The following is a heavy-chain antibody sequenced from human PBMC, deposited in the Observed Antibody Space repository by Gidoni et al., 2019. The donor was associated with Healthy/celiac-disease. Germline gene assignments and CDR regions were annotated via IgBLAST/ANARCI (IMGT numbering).Heavy chain of an antibody. CDR2: ISYDGSNK. Sequence: QVQLVESGGGVVQPGRSLRLSCAASVFPFSSYAMHWVRQAPGKGLEWVAVISYDGSNKYYADSVKGRFTISRDNSKNTLYLQMNSLRAEDTAVYYCARQHSGWTAYFDYWGQGTLATVSS. J-gene: IGHJ4*02. CDR1: VFPFSSYA. CDR3: ARQHSGWTAYFDY. D-gene: IGHD6-19*01. V-gene: IGHV3-30-3*01.